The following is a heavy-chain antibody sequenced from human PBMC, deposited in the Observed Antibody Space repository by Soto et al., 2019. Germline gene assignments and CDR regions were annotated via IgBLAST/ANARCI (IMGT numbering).Heavy chain of an antibody. V-gene: IGHV4-39*02. J-gene: IGHJ4*02. CDR1: GASIKSRNYF. Sequence: QLQLQETGPGLVKPSETLSLTCTVSGASIKSRNYFWGWIRQPPCKGLEFVGSIHSSGGTYYNPSLKSRVTVSVDLSNSHFSLSLKSLTATDTAVYYCGRLAEAATGHTDFDFWGQRTLVTVSS. CDR3: GRLAEAATGHTDFDF. CDR2: IHSSGGT. D-gene: IGHD2-15*01.